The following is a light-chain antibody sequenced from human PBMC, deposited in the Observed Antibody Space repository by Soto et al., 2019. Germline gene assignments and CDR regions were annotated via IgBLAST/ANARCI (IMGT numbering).Light chain of an antibody. J-gene: IGKJ4*01. CDR3: HQYASEPLT. CDR2: HAS. V-gene: IGKV3-20*01. CDR1: QSVGRDY. Sequence: EIVLTQSPGTLSLSPGESVTLSCRASQSVGRDYLAWFQHKPGQAPRLLVHHASTRATGVPDRFSGSGSRTDFTFTVSRLEPEDFAIYYCHQYASEPLTFGGGTKLAIK.